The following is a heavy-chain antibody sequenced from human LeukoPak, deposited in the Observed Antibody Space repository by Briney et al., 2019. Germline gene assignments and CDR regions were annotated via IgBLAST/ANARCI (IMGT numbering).Heavy chain of an antibody. Sequence: ASVKVSCKASGYTFTSYGISWVRQAPGQGLEWMGWISAYNGNTNYAQKLQGRVTMTTDTSTSTAYMELRSLRSDDTAAYYCARDRSIVVVTLADYWGQGTLVTVSS. V-gene: IGHV1-18*01. J-gene: IGHJ4*02. CDR3: ARDRSIVVVTLADY. CDR1: GYTFTSYG. CDR2: ISAYNGNT. D-gene: IGHD3-22*01.